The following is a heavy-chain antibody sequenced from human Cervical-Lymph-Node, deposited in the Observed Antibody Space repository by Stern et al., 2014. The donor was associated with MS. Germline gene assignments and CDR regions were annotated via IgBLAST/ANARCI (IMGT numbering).Heavy chain of an antibody. CDR2: MNPNSGNT. D-gene: IGHD6-13*01. Sequence: QVQLVESGAEVKKPGASVKVSCKASGYTFTSYDINWVRQATGQGLEWMGWMNPNSGNTGYAQKFQGRVTMTTDTSTSTAYMELRSLRSDDTAVYYCARDSVRIAAETDFDYWGQGTLVTVSS. CDR3: ARDSVRIAAETDFDY. V-gene: IGHV1-8*01. J-gene: IGHJ4*02. CDR1: GYTFTSYD.